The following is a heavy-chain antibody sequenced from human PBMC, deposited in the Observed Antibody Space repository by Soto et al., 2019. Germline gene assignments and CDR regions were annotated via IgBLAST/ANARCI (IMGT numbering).Heavy chain of an antibody. CDR1: GGTFSSYT. J-gene: IGHJ6*03. CDR3: ASTTYYYYMDV. Sequence: SVKVSCKASGGTFSSYTISWVRQAPGQGLEWMGRIIPILGITNYAQKFQGRVTITRDTSASTAYMELSSLRSEDTAVYYCASTTYYYYMDVWGKGTTVTVSS. CDR2: IIPILGIT. V-gene: IGHV1-69*02. D-gene: IGHD1-26*01.